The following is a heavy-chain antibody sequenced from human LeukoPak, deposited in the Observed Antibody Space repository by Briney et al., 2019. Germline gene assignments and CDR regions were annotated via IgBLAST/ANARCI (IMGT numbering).Heavy chain of an antibody. CDR1: SYSITTNH. D-gene: IGHD3-10*01. J-gene: IGHJ4*02. CDR2: ISGSGGST. V-gene: IGHV3-23*01. CDR3: AKADGSYKTLIDY. Sequence: QASETLSLTCAVSSYSITTNHYWGWIRPPPGKGLEWVSGISGSGGSTYYADSVKGRFTISRDSSKNTVFLQMNSLTAEDTALYYCAKADGSYKTLIDYWGQGTLVTVSS.